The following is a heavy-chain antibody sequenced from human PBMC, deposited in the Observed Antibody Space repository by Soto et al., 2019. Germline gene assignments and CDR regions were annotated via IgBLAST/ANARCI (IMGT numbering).Heavy chain of an antibody. Sequence: SETLSLTCTVSGGSISSYYWCWIRQPAGKGLEWIGRIYTSGSTNYNPSLKSRVTMSVDTSKNQFSLKLSSVTAADTAVYYCARTNQNYDFWSGYYTDNWFDPWGQGTLVTVSS. CDR1: GGSISSYY. V-gene: IGHV4-4*07. CDR3: ARTNQNYDFWSGYYTDNWFDP. D-gene: IGHD3-3*01. CDR2: IYTSGST. J-gene: IGHJ5*02.